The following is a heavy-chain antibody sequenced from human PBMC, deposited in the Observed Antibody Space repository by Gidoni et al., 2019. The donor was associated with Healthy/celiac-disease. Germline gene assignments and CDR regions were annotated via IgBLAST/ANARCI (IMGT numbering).Heavy chain of an antibody. Sequence: QVQLVESGGGVVQPGRSLRSSCAASGFTFSSYGMHWVRQAPGKGLAWLAVIWYDGSNKYYADSVKGRFTISRDKSKNTLYLQMNSLRAEDTAVYYCARERGAYYFDYWGQGTLVTVSS. V-gene: IGHV3-33*01. CDR2: IWYDGSNK. D-gene: IGHD3-16*01. J-gene: IGHJ4*02. CDR1: GFTFSSYG. CDR3: ARERGAYYFDY.